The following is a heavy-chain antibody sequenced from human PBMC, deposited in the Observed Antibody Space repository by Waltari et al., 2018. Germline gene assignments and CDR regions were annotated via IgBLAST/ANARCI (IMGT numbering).Heavy chain of an antibody. D-gene: IGHD3-22*01. Sequence: QLQLQESGPRLVKPSETLSLTCTVSDDSIRSNIYYWGWIRQPPGKGLGWIGSVNYIGTTYYNPSLKSRVIISVDTSKNQFSLKLNSVTAADTAVYYCARIPYYYDSSGSRYFDYWGQGTLVTVSS. V-gene: IGHV4-39*01. CDR3: ARIPYYYDSSGSRYFDY. J-gene: IGHJ4*02. CDR1: DDSIRSNIYY. CDR2: VNYIGTT.